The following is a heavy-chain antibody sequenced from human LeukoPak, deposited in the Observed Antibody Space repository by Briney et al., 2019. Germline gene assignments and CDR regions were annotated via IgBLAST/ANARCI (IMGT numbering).Heavy chain of an antibody. CDR3: ARNAGYGDLA. CDR2: IKPKSGDT. J-gene: IGHJ5*02. D-gene: IGHD4-17*01. Sequence: ASVKVSCKASGYTFTHYNIHWVRQAPGQGLEWMGRIKPKSGDTKYTQRFQGGVTMTRDTSISTAYMELSGLRPDDTAVYYCARNAGYGDLAWGQGTLVTVS. V-gene: IGHV1-2*06. CDR1: GYTFTHYN.